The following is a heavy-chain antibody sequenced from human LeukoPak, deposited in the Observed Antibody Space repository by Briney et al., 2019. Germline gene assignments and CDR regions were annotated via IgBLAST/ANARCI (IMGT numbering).Heavy chain of an antibody. Sequence: GGSLRLSCAASGFTFTTRGMHWVRQAPGKGPQWVAFAGNEGRIKYNENSVEGRCTIFRENCKNTLYLQMNSLRPEDTAVYYCATTEGVTDKWLDPWGQGTQVTVSS. CDR3: ATTEGVTDKWLDP. CDR1: GFTFTTRG. CDR2: AGNEGRIK. J-gene: IGHJ5*02. V-gene: IGHV3-30*02. D-gene: IGHD2-8*01.